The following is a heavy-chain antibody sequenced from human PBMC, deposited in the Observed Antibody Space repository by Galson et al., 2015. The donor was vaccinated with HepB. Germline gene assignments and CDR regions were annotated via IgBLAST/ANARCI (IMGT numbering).Heavy chain of an antibody. Sequence: SLRLSCAASGFTFSRYAMHWVRQAPGKGLEWVAVISYDESKKYYADSVKDRFTISRDNSKNTLYLQMNSLRAEDTAVYYCAKVFSSSPNYYCYSMDVWGQGTTVTVSS. V-gene: IGHV3-30*04. J-gene: IGHJ6*02. CDR3: AKVFSSSPNYYCYSMDV. CDR1: GFTFSRYA. CDR2: ISYDESKK. D-gene: IGHD6-6*01.